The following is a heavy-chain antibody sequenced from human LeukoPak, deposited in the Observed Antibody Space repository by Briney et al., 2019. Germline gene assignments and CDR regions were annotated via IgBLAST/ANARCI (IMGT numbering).Heavy chain of an antibody. J-gene: IGHJ4*02. V-gene: IGHV3-30*02. CDR3: AKTGQYYFDY. D-gene: IGHD1-14*01. CDR2: IRYDGSNK. CDR1: GFTFSSYG. Sequence: GGSLRLSCAASGFTFSSYGMHWVRQAPGKGLEWVAFIRYDGSNKYYADSVKDRFTISRDNSKNTLYLQMNSLRAEDTAVYYCAKTGQYYFDYWGQGTLVTVSS.